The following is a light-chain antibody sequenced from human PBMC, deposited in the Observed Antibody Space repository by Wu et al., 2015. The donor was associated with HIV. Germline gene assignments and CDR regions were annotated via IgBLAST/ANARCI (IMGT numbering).Light chain of an antibody. CDR1: QTVIGSF. CDR2: GAS. J-gene: IGKJ1*01. Sequence: EIVLTQSPDILSLSPGERATISCRASQTVIGSFLAWYQVKLGQAPRLLIHGASTRATGVPDRFSGGGSETDFTLTISRLDPEDFAVYFCQQYDSSPFWAFGQGTKVEV. CDR3: QQYDSSPFWA. V-gene: IGKV3-20*01.